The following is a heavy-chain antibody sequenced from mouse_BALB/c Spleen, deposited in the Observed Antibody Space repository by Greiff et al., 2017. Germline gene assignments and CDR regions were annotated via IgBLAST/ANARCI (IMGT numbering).Heavy chain of an antibody. D-gene: IGHD1-1*01. Sequence: QVQLKQSGAELARPGASVKLSCKASGYTFTSYWMQWVKQRPGQGLEWIGAIYPGDGDTRYTQKFKGKATLTADKSSSTAYMQLSSLASEDSAVYYCARGGSYGYFDYWGQGTTLTVSS. CDR3: ARGGSYGYFDY. J-gene: IGHJ2*01. V-gene: IGHV1-87*01. CDR2: IYPGDGDT. CDR1: GYTFTSYW.